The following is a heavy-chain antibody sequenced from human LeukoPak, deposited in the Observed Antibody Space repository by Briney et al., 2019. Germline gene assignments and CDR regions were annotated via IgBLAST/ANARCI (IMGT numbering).Heavy chain of an antibody. CDR1: GGSISSYY. CDR2: IYYSGST. CDR3: AGTSITMVRGVIIPFDP. D-gene: IGHD3-10*01. Sequence: SETLSLTCTVSGGSISSYYWSWIRQPPGKGLEWIGYIYYSGSTNYNPSLKSRVTISVDTSKNQFSLKLSSVTAADTAVYYCAGTSITMVRGVIIPFDPWGQGNPGHRLL. J-gene: IGHJ5*02. V-gene: IGHV4-59*01.